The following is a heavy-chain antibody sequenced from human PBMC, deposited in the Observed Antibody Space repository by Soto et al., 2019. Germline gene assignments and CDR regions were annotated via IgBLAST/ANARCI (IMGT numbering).Heavy chain of an antibody. D-gene: IGHD6-19*01. CDR3: ARPSSGWYAAGAFDI. J-gene: IGHJ3*02. Sequence: ASVKVCCKASGHTFTSYSMHWVRQAPGQRLEWMGWINAGNGNTKYSQKFQGRVTITRDTSASTAYMELSSLRSEDTAVYYCARPSSGWYAAGAFDISGQGTMVTVS. CDR2: INAGNGNT. CDR1: GHTFTSYS. V-gene: IGHV1-3*01.